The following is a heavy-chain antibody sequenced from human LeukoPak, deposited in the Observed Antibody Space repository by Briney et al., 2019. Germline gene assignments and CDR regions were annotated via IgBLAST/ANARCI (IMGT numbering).Heavy chain of an antibody. CDR3: ASHFLDSSGYYPGY. CDR2: ISSSGSTI. V-gene: IGHV3-48*03. CDR1: GFTFSSYE. D-gene: IGHD3-22*01. J-gene: IGHJ4*02. Sequence: PGGSLRLSCAASGFTFSSYEMNWVRQAPGKGLEWVSYISSSGSTIYYADSVKGRFTISRDNAKNSLYLQMNSLRAEDTAVYYCASHFLDSSGYYPGYWGQGTLVTVSS.